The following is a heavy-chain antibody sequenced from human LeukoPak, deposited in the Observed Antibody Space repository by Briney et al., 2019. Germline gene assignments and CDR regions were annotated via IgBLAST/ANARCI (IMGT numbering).Heavy chain of an antibody. V-gene: IGHV3-66*01. CDR2: IYSGGST. CDR1: EFSVGSNY. Sequence: GGSLRLSCAASEFSVGSNYMTWVRQAPGKGLEWVSLIYSGGSTYYADSVKGRFTISRDNSKNTLYLQMNSLRAEDTAVYYCARGLSGYHNTGGQGTLVTVSS. J-gene: IGHJ4*02. CDR3: ARGLSGYHNT. D-gene: IGHD5-12*01.